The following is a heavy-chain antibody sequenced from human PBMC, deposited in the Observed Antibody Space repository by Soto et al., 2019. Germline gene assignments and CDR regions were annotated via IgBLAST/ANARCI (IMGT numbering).Heavy chain of an antibody. CDR2: ISYDGSNK. Sequence: QVQLVESGGGVVQPGRSLRLSCAASGFTFSSYAMHWVRQAPGKGLEWVAVISYDGSNKYYADSVKGRFTISRDNSKNTLYLQMNSLRAEDTAVYYCAKDRAAAGSGGGEDEYYYYGMDVWGQGTTVTVSS. J-gene: IGHJ6*02. CDR1: GFTFSSYA. V-gene: IGHV3-30*04. D-gene: IGHD6-13*01. CDR3: AKDRAAAGSGGGEDEYYYYGMDV.